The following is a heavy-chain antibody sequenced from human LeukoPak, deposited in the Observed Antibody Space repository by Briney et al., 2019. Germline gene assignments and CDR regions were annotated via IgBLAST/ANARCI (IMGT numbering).Heavy chain of an antibody. CDR1: GGSISSYY. CDR3: ARGSREMATIFDQ. Sequence: SETLSLTCSVSGGSISSYYWSWIRQPAGKGLEWIGRMYTNGKSDYSPSLKSRITMSVDMSKNQASLKLSSVTAADTAVYYCARGSREMATIFDQWGQGTLVIVSS. D-gene: IGHD5-24*01. V-gene: IGHV4-4*07. CDR2: MYTNGKS. J-gene: IGHJ4*02.